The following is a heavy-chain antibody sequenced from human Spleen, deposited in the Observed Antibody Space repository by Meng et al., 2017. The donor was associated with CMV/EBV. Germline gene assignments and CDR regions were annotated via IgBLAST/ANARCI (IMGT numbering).Heavy chain of an antibody. V-gene: IGHV4-34*01. Sequence: YYWGWIRQPPGKGLEWIGEINHSGSTNYNPSLKSRVTISVDTSKNQFSLKLSSVTAADTAVYYCARVLYYYGSGSYYNDGMGDFDYWGQGTLVTVSS. CDR3: ARVLYYYGSGSYYNDGMGDFDY. CDR2: INHSGST. CDR1: YY. J-gene: IGHJ4*02. D-gene: IGHD3-10*01.